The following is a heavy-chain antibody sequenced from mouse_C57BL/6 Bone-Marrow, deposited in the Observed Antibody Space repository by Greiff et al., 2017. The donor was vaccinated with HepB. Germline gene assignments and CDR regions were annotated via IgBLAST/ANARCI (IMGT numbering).Heavy chain of an antibody. CDR1: GYTFTDHT. CDR2: IYPRDGST. D-gene: IGHD1-1*02. Sequence: QVQLQQSDAELVKPGASVKISCKVSGYTFTDHTIHWMKQRPEQGLEWIGYIYPRDGSTKYNEKFKGKATLTADKSSSTAYMQLNSLTSEDSAVYFCARYGDYGGYGRYFDYWGQGTTLTVSS. V-gene: IGHV1-78*01. J-gene: IGHJ2*01. CDR3: ARYGDYGGYGRYFDY.